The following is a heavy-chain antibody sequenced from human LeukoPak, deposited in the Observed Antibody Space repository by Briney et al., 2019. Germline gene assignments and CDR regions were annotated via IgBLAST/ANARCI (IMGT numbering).Heavy chain of an antibody. CDR3: ARDVSGGYDPGYFDY. V-gene: IGHV3-53*01. J-gene: IGHJ4*02. D-gene: IGHD5-12*01. CDR1: GFTVSSNY. Sequence: PGGSLRLSCAASGFTVSSNYMSWVRQAPGKGLEWVSVIYSGGSTYYADSMKGRFTISRDNSKNTLYLQMNSLRAEDTAVYYCARDVSGGYDPGYFDYWGQGTLVTVSS. CDR2: IYSGGST.